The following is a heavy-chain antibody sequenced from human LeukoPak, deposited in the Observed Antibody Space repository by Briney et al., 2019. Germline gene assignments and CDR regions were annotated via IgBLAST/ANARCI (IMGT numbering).Heavy chain of an antibody. Sequence: SETLSLTCAVYGGSFSGYYWSWIRQPPGKGLEWIGEINHSGSTNYNPSLKSRVTISVDTSKNQFSLKLSSVTAADTAVYYCARGNGCDYWGQGTLVTVSS. CDR2: INHSGST. V-gene: IGHV4-34*01. D-gene: IGHD1-1*01. J-gene: IGHJ4*02. CDR3: ARGNGCDY. CDR1: GGSFSGYY.